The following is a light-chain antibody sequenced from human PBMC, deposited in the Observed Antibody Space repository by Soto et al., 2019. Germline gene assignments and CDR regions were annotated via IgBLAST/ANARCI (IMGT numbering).Light chain of an antibody. Sequence: EIVLTQSPGTLSLSPGESATLSCKASESIYINSFAWYYQKPGQPPRLLIYGASTRATGIPDRFSGSGSGTDFVLSIARLEVEASVIYYCHQYGASPFTLGPGTSVDIK. J-gene: IGKJ3*01. CDR3: HQYGASPFT. V-gene: IGKV3-20*01. CDR1: ESIYINS. CDR2: GAS.